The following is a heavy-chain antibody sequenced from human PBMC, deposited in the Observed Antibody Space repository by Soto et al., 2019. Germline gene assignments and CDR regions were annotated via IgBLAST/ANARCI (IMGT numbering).Heavy chain of an antibody. CDR1: GGSISSYY. CDR2: ISYSGGT. Sequence: PSETLSLTCAVSGGSISSYYWSWIRQPPGKGLEWIGYISYSGGTNYNPSLKSRVTISVDTSRNQFSLKVSSVTAADTAVYYCARQMTTLTTFDYWGQGTLVTVSS. CDR3: ARQMTTLTTFDY. J-gene: IGHJ4*02. V-gene: IGHV4-59*01. D-gene: IGHD4-17*01.